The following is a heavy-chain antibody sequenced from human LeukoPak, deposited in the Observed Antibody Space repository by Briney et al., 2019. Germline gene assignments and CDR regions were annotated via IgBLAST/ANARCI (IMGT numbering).Heavy chain of an antibody. J-gene: IGHJ4*02. CDR1: GFTFSNYG. D-gene: IGHD3-3*01. Sequence: NTGGSLRLSCAASGFTFSNYGMHWVRQAPGKGLEWLSYISTSSSYIYYADSVKGRFTVSSDNAMNSLFLQMNSLIAEDTAVYYCARVGIRFLEQYYFDYWGQGTLVTVSS. CDR2: ISTSSSYI. V-gene: IGHV3-21*01. CDR3: ARVGIRFLEQYYFDY.